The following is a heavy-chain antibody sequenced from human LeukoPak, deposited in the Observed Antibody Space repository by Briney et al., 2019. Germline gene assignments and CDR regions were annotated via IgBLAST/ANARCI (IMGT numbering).Heavy chain of an antibody. CDR2: IYYSGST. CDR3: ARVPLNDYGDFYFDY. Sequence: PSETLSLTCTVSGGSISSYYWSWIRQPPGKGLEWIGYIYYSGSTNYNPSLKSRVTISVDTSKNQFSLKLSSVTAADTAVYYCARVPLNDYGDFYFDYWGQGTLVTVSS. V-gene: IGHV4-59*01. D-gene: IGHD4-17*01. CDR1: GGSISSYY. J-gene: IGHJ4*02.